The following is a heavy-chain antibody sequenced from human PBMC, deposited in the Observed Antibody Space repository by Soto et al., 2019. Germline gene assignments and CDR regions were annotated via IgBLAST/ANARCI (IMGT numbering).Heavy chain of an antibody. J-gene: IGHJ4*01. V-gene: IGHV4-4*02. CDR2: IYHSGST. D-gene: IGHD2-2*01. CDR3: ARGGVSSTSCYFDY. CDR1: GGSISSSNW. Sequence: SETLSLTCAVSGGSISSSNWWSWVRQPPGKGLEWIGEIYHSGSTNYNPSLKSRVTISVDKSKNQFSLKLSSVTAADTAVYYCARGGVSSTSCYFDYWGHGTLVTVSS.